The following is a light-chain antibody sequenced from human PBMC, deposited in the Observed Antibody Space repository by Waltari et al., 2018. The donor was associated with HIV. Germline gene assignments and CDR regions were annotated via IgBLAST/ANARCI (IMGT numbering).Light chain of an antibody. V-gene: IGLV2-14*01. Sequence: QSALTQPASVSGSPGQSINISCSGIDPNIYYQNFFSWYQQHPGKPPRLVLFGVSNRPSGLSPRFSGIRSGSTASLTISGLRSEDEGVYFCSSYTSMKRLVFGGGTELTV. J-gene: IGLJ2*01. CDR2: GVS. CDR3: SSYTSMKRLV. CDR1: DPNIYYQNF.